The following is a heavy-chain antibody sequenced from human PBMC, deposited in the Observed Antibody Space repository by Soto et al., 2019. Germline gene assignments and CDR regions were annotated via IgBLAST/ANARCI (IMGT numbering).Heavy chain of an antibody. J-gene: IGHJ6*02. CDR2: IIPIFGTA. V-gene: IGHV1-69*13. Sequence: SVKVSCKASGGTFSSYAISWVRQAPGQGLEWMGGIIPIFGTASYAQKFQGRVTITADESTSTAYMELSSLRAEDTAVYYCAKDAPDRSGWYFYYYGMDVWGQGTTVSV. CDR3: AKDAPDRSGWYFYYYGMDV. CDR1: GGTFSSYA. D-gene: IGHD6-19*01.